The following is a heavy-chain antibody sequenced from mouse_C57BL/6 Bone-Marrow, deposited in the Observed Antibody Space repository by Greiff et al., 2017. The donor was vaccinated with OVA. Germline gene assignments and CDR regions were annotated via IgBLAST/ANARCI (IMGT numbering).Heavy chain of an antibody. CDR1: GFTFSNYW. J-gene: IGHJ2*01. CDR2: IRLKSDNYAT. Sequence: DVKLVESGGGLVQPGGSMKLSCVASGFTFSNYWMNWVRQSPEKGLEWVAQIRLKSDNYATHYAESVKGRFTISRDDSKSSVYLQMNNLRAEDTGIYYCTSYYGSLYYFDYWGQGTTLTVSS. CDR3: TSYYGSLYYFDY. V-gene: IGHV6-3*01. D-gene: IGHD1-1*01.